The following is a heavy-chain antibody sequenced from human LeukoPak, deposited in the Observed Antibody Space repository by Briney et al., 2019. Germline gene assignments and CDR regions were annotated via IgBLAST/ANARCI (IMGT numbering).Heavy chain of an antibody. D-gene: IGHD3-3*01. J-gene: IGHJ4*02. V-gene: IGHV5-51*01. CDR3: ARTYYDFRSGYYTPFDY. CDR2: IYPGDSDT. Sequence: PGESLKISCKGSGYSFTSYWIGWVRQMPGKGLEWMGIIYPGDSDTRYSPSFQGQVTISADKSISTAYLQWSSLKASDTAMYYCARTYYDFRSGYYTPFDYWGQGTLVTVSS. CDR1: GYSFTSYW.